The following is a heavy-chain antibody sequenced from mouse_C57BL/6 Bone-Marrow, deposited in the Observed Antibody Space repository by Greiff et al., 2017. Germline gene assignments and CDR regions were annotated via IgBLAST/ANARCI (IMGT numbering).Heavy chain of an antibody. J-gene: IGHJ3*01. V-gene: IGHV3-6*01. CDR2: ISYDGSN. CDR3: AREPAY. CDR1: GYSFTSGYF. Sequence: EVKLQESGPGLVKPSQSLSLTCSFTGYSFTSGYFWNWIRQFPGNKLEWMGYISYDGSNNYNPSLKNRISITRDTSKNQFFLKLNALTTEDTATYYCAREPAYWGQGTLVTVSA.